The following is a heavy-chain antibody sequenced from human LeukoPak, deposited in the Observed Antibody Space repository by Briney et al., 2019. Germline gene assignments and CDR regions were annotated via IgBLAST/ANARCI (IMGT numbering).Heavy chain of an antibody. V-gene: IGHV4-61*10. D-gene: IGHD6-13*01. CDR2: IYTSGTT. Sequence: SETLSLTCTVSGGSVRRGNYYWTWIRQPAGSGLEWIGRIYTSGTTDYNPSLRTRVTISVDASRNQFSLKLSSVTAADTAVYYCARASTFRQQLAKYEYFQHWGQGTLVTVSS. J-gene: IGHJ1*01. CDR3: ARASTFRQQLAKYEYFQH. CDR1: GGSVRRGNYY.